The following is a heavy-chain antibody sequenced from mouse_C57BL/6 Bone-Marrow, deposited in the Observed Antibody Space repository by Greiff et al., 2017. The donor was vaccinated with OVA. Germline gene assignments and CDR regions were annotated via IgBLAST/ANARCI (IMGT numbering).Heavy chain of an antibody. CDR1: GFTFSSYA. J-gene: IGHJ2*01. Sequence: VEFGEGLVKPGGSLKLSCAASGFTFSSYAMSWVRQTPEKRLEWVAYISSGGDYIYYADTVKGRFTISRDNARNTLYLQMSSLKSEDTAMYYCTRYYGRDYFDYWGQGTTLTVSS. CDR2: ISSGGDYI. CDR3: TRYYGRDYFDY. V-gene: IGHV5-9-1*02. D-gene: IGHD1-1*01.